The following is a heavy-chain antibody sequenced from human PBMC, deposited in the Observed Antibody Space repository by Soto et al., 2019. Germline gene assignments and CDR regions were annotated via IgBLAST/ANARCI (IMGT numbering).Heavy chain of an antibody. CDR2: INAGNGNT. CDR3: ARGASPLIDY. V-gene: IGHV1-3*01. CDR1: GYNFTSYA. Sequence: QVQLVQSGAEVKKPGASVKVSFKASGYNFTSYAMHWVRQAPGQRLEWMGWINAGNGNTKYSQKFQGRVTIIRDTSASTAYMELSSLRSEDTAVYYCARGASPLIDYWGQGTLVTVSS. J-gene: IGHJ4*02. D-gene: IGHD1-26*01.